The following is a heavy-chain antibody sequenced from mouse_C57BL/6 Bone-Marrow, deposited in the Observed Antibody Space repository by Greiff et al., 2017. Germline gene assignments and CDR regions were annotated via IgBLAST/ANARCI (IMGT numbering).Heavy chain of an antibody. CDR3: ARCTDSNYGDGFAY. V-gene: IGHV1-59*01. Sequence: VQLQQPGAELVRPGTSVKLSCKASGYTFTSYWMHWVKQRPGQGLEWIGVIDPSDSYTNYNQKFKGKATLTVDTSSSTAYMQLSSLTSEDSEVYYWARCTDSNYGDGFAYWGQGTLVTVSA. CDR1: GYTFTSYW. J-gene: IGHJ3*01. D-gene: IGHD2-5*01. CDR2: IDPSDSYT.